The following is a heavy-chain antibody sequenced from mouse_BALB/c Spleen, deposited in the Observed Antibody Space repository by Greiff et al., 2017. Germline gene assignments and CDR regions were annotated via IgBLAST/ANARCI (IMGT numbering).Heavy chain of an antibody. CDR3: ARYNYGDWYFDV. J-gene: IGHJ1*01. D-gene: IGHD1-1*01. Sequence: EVQLLESGGGLVQPGGSLKLSCAASGFDFSRYWMSWVRQAPGKGLEWIGEINPDSSTINYTPTLKDKFIISRDNAKNTLYLQMSKVRSEDTALYDCARYNYGDWYFDVWGEGTTVTVSS. CDR2: INPDSSTI. V-gene: IGHV4-1*02. CDR1: GFDFSRYW.